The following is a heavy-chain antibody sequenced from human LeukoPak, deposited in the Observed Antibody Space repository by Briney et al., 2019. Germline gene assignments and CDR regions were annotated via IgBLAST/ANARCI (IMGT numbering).Heavy chain of an antibody. J-gene: IGHJ4*02. Sequence: SETLSLTCTVSGGSMSSYYWSWIRHPPGKGMELIGYIYYSGSTKYNPSLKSRVTISVDTSKNQFSLKLSSVTAADTAVYYCARGARAGYNLEPFDYWGQGTLVTVSS. CDR1: GGSMSSYY. CDR3: ARGARAGYNLEPFDY. V-gene: IGHV4-59*08. D-gene: IGHD5-24*01. CDR2: IYYSGST.